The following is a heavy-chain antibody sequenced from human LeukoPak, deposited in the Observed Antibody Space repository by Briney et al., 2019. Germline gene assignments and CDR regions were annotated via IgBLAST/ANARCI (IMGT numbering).Heavy chain of an antibody. D-gene: IGHD3-9*01. Sequence: TTSETLSLTCTVSGGSISSGGYYWSWIRQPPGKGLEWIGEINHSGSTNYNPSLKSRVTISVDTSKNQFSLKLSSVTAADTAVYYCARGILTGLDYFDYWGQGILVTVSS. V-gene: IGHV4-39*07. J-gene: IGHJ4*02. CDR3: ARGILTGLDYFDY. CDR2: INHSGST. CDR1: GGSISSGGYY.